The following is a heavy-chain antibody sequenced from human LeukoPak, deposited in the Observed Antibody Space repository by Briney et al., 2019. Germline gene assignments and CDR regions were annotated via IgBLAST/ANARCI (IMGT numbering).Heavy chain of an antibody. J-gene: IGHJ4*02. D-gene: IGHD2-2*01. CDR3: ARGLCDY. CDR2: ISYDGSNK. V-gene: IGHV3-30*01. CDR1: GFTFSSYA. Sequence: GRSLRLSCAASGFTFSSYAMHWVRQAPGKGLEWEAVISYDGSNKYYADSVKGRFTISRDNSKNTLYLQMNSLRAGDTAVYYCARGLCDYWGQGTLVTVSS.